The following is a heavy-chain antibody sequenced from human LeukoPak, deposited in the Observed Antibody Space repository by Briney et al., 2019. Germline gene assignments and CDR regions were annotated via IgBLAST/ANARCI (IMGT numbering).Heavy chain of an antibody. CDR2: IYYSGST. V-gene: IGHV4-30-4*01. Sequence: SETLSLTCTVSGGSISSGDYYWSWIRQPPGKGLEWIGYIYYSGSTYYNPSLKSRVTISVDTSKNQFPLKLSSVTAADTAVYYCARGRSWSFDYWGQGTLVTVSS. J-gene: IGHJ4*02. CDR1: GGSISSGDYY. CDR3: ARGRSWSFDY. D-gene: IGHD6-13*01.